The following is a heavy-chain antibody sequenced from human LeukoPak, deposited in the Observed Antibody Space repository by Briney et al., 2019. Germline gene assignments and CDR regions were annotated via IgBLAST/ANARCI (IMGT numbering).Heavy chain of an antibody. CDR3: AKDLNNYGTTPLDY. D-gene: IGHD5-18*01. J-gene: IGHJ4*02. V-gene: IGHV3-23*01. Sequence: GGSLRLSCAASGFTFSTYAMNWVRQAPGKGLERVSSINTGGVTYLADSVKGRFTISRDISKNTLYLQMNSVRAEDTAVYYCAKDLNNYGTTPLDYWGQGTLVTVSS. CDR1: GFTFSTYA. CDR2: INTGGVT.